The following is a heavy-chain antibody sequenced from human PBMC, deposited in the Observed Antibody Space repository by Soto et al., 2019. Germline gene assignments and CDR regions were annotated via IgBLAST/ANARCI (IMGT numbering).Heavy chain of an antibody. CDR3: ARDIASTDWYWGSFDY. J-gene: IGHJ4*02. Sequence: QVQLVESGGGVVQPGRSLRLSCAASGFTFSNYAIHWVRQAPGKGLEWVAVISYDGSNKKYTDSVKGRFTISRDNSRNTIYLQMTNLRPEDTAVYFCARDIASTDWYWGSFDYWGQGTLVTVSS. D-gene: IGHD2-21*02. V-gene: IGHV3-30*04. CDR1: GFTFSNYA. CDR2: ISYDGSNK.